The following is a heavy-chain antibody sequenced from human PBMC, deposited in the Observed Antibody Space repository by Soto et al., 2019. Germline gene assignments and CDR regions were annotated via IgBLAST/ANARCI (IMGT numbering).Heavy chain of an antibody. CDR3: ASFRLGLQSYYSYYMDV. D-gene: IGHD4-4*01. CDR2: ISSSGSTI. V-gene: IGHV3-11*01. CDR1: GFTFSDYY. J-gene: IGHJ6*03. Sequence: GGSLRLSCAASGFTFSDYYMSWIGQAPGKGLEWVSYISSSGSTIYYADSVKGRFTISRDNAKNSLYLQMNSLRAEDTAVYYCASFRLGLQSYYSYYMDVSGKTPTVTVSS.